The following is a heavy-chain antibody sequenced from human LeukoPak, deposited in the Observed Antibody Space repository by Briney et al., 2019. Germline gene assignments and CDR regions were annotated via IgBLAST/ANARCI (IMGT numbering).Heavy chain of an antibody. CDR3: ARDYSDSSGFFDY. Sequence: SETLSLTCTVFGGSISFYYWSWIRQPPGKGLEWIGYIYYSGSTNYNPSLKSRVTISVDTSKNQFSLKLSSVTAADTALYYCARDYSDSSGFFDYWGRGTLVTVSS. V-gene: IGHV4-59*01. J-gene: IGHJ4*02. D-gene: IGHD3-22*01. CDR1: GGSISFYY. CDR2: IYYSGST.